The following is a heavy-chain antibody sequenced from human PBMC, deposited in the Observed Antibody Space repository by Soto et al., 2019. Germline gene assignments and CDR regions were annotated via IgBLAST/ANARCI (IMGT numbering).Heavy chain of an antibody. CDR1: GGSIFSHL. V-gene: IGHV4-59*11. J-gene: IGHJ3*02. CDR2: VSHSGST. D-gene: IGHD3-16*01. CDR3: AGEGPLSGDAFDI. Sequence: QVQLQESGPGLVKPSETLSLTCTVSGGSIFSHLWSWIRQPPGKGLEWIGYVSHSGSTTHNPSLKSRVTISLDTSQNQVALQLRSVTAADTAVYYCAGEGPLSGDAFDIWGRGTKVTFSS.